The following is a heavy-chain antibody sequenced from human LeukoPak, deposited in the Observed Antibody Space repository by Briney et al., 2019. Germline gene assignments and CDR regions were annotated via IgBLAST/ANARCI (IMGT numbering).Heavy chain of an antibody. J-gene: IGHJ6*03. CDR3: ARGPRGGIGYFYYMDV. Sequence: ASVKVSCKASGYTFTSYGFSWVRQAPGPGLEWMGWISAHSDNTNYPQKFHGRVTMTTDTSTSTAYMELRSLRSDDTAVYYCARGPRGGIGYFYYMDVWGKGTTVTVS. D-gene: IGHD3-10*01. CDR1: GYTFTSYG. V-gene: IGHV1-18*01. CDR2: ISAHSDNT.